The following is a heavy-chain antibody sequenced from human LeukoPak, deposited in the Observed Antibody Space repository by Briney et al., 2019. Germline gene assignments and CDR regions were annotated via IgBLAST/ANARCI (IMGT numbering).Heavy chain of an antibody. CDR2: ISYDGSNK. D-gene: IGHD4-17*01. Sequence: GGSLRLSCAASGFTFSSYAMHWVRQAPGKGLEWVAVISYDGSNKYYADSVKGRFTISRDNSKNTLYLQMNSLRAEDTAVYYCAKSLFDYGDYIFDYWGQGTLVTVSS. V-gene: IGHV3-30-3*02. CDR1: GFTFSSYA. CDR3: AKSLFDYGDYIFDY. J-gene: IGHJ4*02.